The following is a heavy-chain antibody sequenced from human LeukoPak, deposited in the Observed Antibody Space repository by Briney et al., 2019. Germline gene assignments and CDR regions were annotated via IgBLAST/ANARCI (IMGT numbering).Heavy chain of an antibody. CDR1: GGSISSYY. D-gene: IGHD6-6*01. Sequence: SETLSLTCTVSGGSISSYYWSWIRQPPGKGLEWIGYIYYSGSTNYNPSLKSRVTISVDTSKNQFSLKLSSVTAADTAVYYCARSIAARIFDYWGQGTLVTVSS. CDR2: IYYSGST. V-gene: IGHV4-59*08. CDR3: ARSIAARIFDY. J-gene: IGHJ4*02.